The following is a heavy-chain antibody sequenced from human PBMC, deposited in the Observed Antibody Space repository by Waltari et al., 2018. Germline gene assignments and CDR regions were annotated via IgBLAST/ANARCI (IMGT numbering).Heavy chain of an antibody. J-gene: IGHJ4*02. D-gene: IGHD2-15*01. CDR3: ARDFGGRNDY. Sequence: EVQVLEYGGGLVQPGGSLRLSCEASVLTVSGNLMHWVRQAPGKGREWVSRINENGRTINYAGSVRGRFTISRDNTKNMLYLQMSSLRAEDTAIYYCARDFGGRNDYWGQGTLVTVSS. CDR2: INENGRTI. CDR1: VLTVSGNL. V-gene: IGHV3-74*01.